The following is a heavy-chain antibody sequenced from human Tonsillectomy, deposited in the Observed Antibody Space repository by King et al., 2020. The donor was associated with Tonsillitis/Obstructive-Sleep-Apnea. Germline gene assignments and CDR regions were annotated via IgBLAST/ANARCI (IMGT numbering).Heavy chain of an antibody. J-gene: IGHJ4*02. V-gene: IGHV4-4*07. CDR3: ARGEWFGDLLYYFDY. D-gene: IGHD3-10*01. CDR2: IYTSGST. Sequence: QLQESGPGLVKPSETLSLTCTVSGGSISSYYWSWIRQPAGKGLEWIGRIYTSGSTNYNPSLKSRVTMSVDTTKNQFSLQLNSVTAADTAVYYCARGEWFGDLLYYFDYWGQGTLVTVSS. CDR1: GGSISSYY.